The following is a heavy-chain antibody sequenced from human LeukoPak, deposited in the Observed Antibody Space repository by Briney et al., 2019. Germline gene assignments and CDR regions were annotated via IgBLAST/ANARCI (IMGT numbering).Heavy chain of an antibody. Sequence: ASVKVSCKASGYTFTSYGISWGRQAPGQGLEWMGWISAYNGNTNYAQKLQGRVTMTTDTSTSTAYMELRSLRSDDTAVYYCARARTMYYYDSSVDWGQGTLVTVSS. CDR3: ARARTMYYYDSSVD. J-gene: IGHJ4*02. D-gene: IGHD3-22*01. V-gene: IGHV1-18*01. CDR1: GYTFTSYG. CDR2: ISAYNGNT.